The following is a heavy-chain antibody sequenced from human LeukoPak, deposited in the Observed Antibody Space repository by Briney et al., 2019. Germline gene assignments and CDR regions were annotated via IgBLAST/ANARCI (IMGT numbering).Heavy chain of an antibody. CDR3: ARRILVLGHDAFDI. CDR1: GYSFKSHW. CDR2: VYPDDSDD. D-gene: IGHD2-15*01. Sequence: RGESLKISCKGSGYSFKSHWIGWVRQMPGKGLDWIGIVYPDDSDDKYSPSFKGQVTISADKSISTAYLQWSSLKASDTATYYCARRILVLGHDAFDIWGPGTKVTVSS. J-gene: IGHJ3*02. V-gene: IGHV5-51*01.